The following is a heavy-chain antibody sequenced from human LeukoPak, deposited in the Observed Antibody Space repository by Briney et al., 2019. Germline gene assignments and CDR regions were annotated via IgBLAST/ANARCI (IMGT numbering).Heavy chain of an antibody. CDR1: GFTFSSYS. V-gene: IGHV3-21*01. Sequence: GGSLRLSCAASGFTFSSYSMNWVRQAPGKGLEWVSSISSSSSYIYYADSVKGRFTISRDNAKNPLYLQMNSLRAEDTAVYYCARGGRDGYNRGVDPWGQGTLVTVSS. J-gene: IGHJ5*02. CDR3: ARGGRDGYNRGVDP. D-gene: IGHD5-24*01. CDR2: ISSSSSYI.